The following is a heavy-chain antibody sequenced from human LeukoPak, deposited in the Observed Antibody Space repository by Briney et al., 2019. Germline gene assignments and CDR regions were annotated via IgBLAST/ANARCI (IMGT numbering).Heavy chain of an antibody. V-gene: IGHV4-39*01. J-gene: IGHJ4*02. Sequence: SETLSLTCTVSGGSISSSSYYWGWIRQPPGKGLEWIGSIYYSGSTYYNPSLKSRVTISVDTSKNQFSLKLSSVIAADTAVYYCARRARYSSSWFSFFDYWGQGTLVTVSS. CDR1: GGSISSSSYY. CDR3: ARRARYSSSWFSFFDY. D-gene: IGHD6-13*01. CDR2: IYYSGST.